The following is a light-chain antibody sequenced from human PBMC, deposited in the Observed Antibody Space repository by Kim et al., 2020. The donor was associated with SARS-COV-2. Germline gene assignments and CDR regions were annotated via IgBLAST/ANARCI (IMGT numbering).Light chain of an antibody. CDR2: QDS. J-gene: IGLJ2*01. CDR3: QAWDSFV. V-gene: IGLV3-1*01. Sequence: SYELTQPPSVSVSPGQTASITCSGDKLGDKYACWYQQKPGQSPVLVIYQDSKRPSGIPERFSGSNSGNTATLTISGTQAMDEADYYCQAWDSFVFGGGTK. CDR1: KLGDKY.